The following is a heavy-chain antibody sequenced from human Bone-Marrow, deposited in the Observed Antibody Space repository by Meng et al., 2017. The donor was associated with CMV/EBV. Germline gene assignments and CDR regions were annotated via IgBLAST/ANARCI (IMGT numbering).Heavy chain of an antibody. V-gene: IGHV3-13*01. D-gene: IGHD2-2*02. CDR2: IGTAGDT. CDR1: GFTFSSYD. J-gene: IGHJ5*02. CDR3: ARVLGYCSSTSCYSWFDP. Sequence: GGSLRLSCAASGFTFSSYDMHWVRQATGKGLEWVSAIGTAGDTYYPGSVKGRFTISRENAKNSLYLQMNSLRAGDTAVYYCARVLGYCSSTSCYSWFDPWGQGTLVTVSS.